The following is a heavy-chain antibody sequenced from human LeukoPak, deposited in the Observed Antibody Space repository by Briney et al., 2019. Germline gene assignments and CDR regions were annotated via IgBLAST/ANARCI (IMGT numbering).Heavy chain of an antibody. Sequence: PGGSLRLSCAASGFTLITYSMNWVRQAPGKGLELVSSISSSGSYMYYVDSVKARFTIPRDNAKNSLYLHMNSLRAEATAVYYCARGGVGLIIIPGWEYDYYGMDVWGQGPTVTVSS. CDR3: ARGGVGLIIIPGWEYDYYGMDV. J-gene: IGHJ6*02. CDR1: GFTLITYS. V-gene: IGHV3-21*01. CDR2: ISSSGSYM. D-gene: IGHD3/OR15-3a*01.